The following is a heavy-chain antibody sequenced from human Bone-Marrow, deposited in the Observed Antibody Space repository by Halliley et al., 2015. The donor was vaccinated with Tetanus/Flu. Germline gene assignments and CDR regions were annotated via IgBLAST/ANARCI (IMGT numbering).Heavy chain of an antibody. CDR3: ARDNGIAVAELDY. V-gene: IGHV4-61*08. Sequence: TLSLTCTVSGYSISSGDYWAWIRQPPGKGLEWIGYIYSSGNTDSNPSLKSRVTISIDTSEKQISLKVRSVTAADTAVYYCARDNGIAVAELDYWGQGTLVTVSS. D-gene: IGHD2-8*01. CDR1: GYSISSGDY. CDR2: IYSSGNT. J-gene: IGHJ4*02.